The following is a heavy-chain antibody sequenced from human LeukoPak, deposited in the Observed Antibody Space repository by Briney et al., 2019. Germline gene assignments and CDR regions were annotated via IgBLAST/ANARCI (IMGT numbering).Heavy chain of an antibody. J-gene: IGHJ3*02. CDR3: GRDLNWGAFDI. CDR2: IRANGETT. CDR1: GLTFTHYG. Sequence: AGGTLRLSCAASGLTFTHYGMNWVRQAPGKGLEWVSGIRANGETTYYADSVRGRFTISRDNSRSMVWLQMNSLTAEDTAMYYCGRDLNWGAFDIRGLGTLVTVSS. D-gene: IGHD7-27*01. V-gene: IGHV3-23*01.